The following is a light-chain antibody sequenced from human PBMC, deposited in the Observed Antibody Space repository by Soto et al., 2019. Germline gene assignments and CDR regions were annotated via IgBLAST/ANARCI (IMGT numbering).Light chain of an antibody. J-gene: IGLJ1*01. CDR2: EVG. V-gene: IGLV2-14*01. Sequence: QSVLTQPASVSGSPGQSITISCTGTSSDVGGYNYVSWYQQHPGKAPKLMIYEVGNRPSGVSSRFSGSKSGSTASLTISGLQAEDEADYYCSSYTSRTALYVFGPGTKSPS. CDR1: SSDVGGYNY. CDR3: SSYTSRTALYV.